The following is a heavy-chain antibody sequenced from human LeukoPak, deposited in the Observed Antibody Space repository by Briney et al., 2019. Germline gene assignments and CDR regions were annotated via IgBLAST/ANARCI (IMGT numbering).Heavy chain of an antibody. CDR2: ISAGGDTT. V-gene: IGHV3-23*01. J-gene: IGHJ5*02. CDR1: GFTFNSYA. CDR3: AKGSGINHYHWIDP. D-gene: IGHD1-14*01. Sequence: PGGSLRLSCAASGFTFNSYAMSWVRQFPGKGLEWVSGISAGGDTTYYADSVKGRFTISRDNFKNTLDLQMSSLRAEDTALYYCAKGSGINHYHWIDPWGQGTLVTVSS.